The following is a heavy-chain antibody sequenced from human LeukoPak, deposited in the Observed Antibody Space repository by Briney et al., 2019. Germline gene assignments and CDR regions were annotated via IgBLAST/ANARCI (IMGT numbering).Heavy chain of an antibody. J-gene: IGHJ4*02. CDR2: ISTANVI. Sequence: GGSLRISCAGSGFIFSSSEMNWVRQAPGKGLEWVSYISTANVIYYADSVKGRFTISRDDARNSLYLQMNSLRAEDTAVYYCARRYKYYDLNWGQGTLATVSS. CDR3: ARRYKYYDLN. V-gene: IGHV3-48*03. CDR1: GFIFSSSE. D-gene: IGHD3-3*01.